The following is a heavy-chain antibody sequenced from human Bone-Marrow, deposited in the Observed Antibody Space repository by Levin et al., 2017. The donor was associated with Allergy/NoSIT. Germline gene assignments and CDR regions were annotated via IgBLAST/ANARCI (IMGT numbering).Heavy chain of an antibody. CDR1: GFTFSSYG. CDR3: AKDYSGYLDY. D-gene: IGHD1-26*01. Sequence: GGSLRLSCAASGFTFSSYGMHWVRQAPGKGLEWVAVISYDGSNKYYADSVKGRFTISRDNSKNTLYLQMNSLRAEDTAVYYCAKDYSGYLDYWGQGTLVTVSS. J-gene: IGHJ4*02. CDR2: ISYDGSNK. V-gene: IGHV3-30*18.